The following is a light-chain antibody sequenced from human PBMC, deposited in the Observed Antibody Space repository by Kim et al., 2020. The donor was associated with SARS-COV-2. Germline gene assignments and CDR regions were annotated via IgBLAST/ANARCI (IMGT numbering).Light chain of an antibody. V-gene: IGKV3-20*01. CDR3: QQYGNSYS. J-gene: IGKJ2*03. CDR2: GAF. CDR1: QSVSGND. Sequence: LSSVERATLSCRASQSVSGNDLAWYQQRPGQAPTLLIYGAFTRASGVPDRFSGSGSGTDFTLTISRLEPDDFAVYYCQQYGNSYSFGPGTKLEI.